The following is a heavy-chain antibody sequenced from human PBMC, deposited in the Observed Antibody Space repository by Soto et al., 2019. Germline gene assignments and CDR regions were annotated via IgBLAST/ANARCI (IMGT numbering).Heavy chain of an antibody. J-gene: IGHJ5*02. CDR1: GFTFSSYA. CDR3: AKEPELRGRRRNWFDP. V-gene: IGHV3-23*01. D-gene: IGHD1-7*01. Sequence: GGSLRLSCAASGFTFSSYAMSWVRQAPGKGLERVSAISGSGGSTYYAESVKGRFTISRDNSKNTLYLQMNSLRAEDTALYYCAKEPELRGRRRNWFDPWGQGTLVTVSS. CDR2: ISGSGGST.